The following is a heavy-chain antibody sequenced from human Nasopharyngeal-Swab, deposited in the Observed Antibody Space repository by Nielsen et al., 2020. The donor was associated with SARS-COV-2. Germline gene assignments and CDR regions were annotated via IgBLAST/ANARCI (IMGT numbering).Heavy chain of an antibody. Sequence: GALRLSCAASGFTFNNYNINWVRQAPGKGLEWVSSISSSSTYIYYADSVKGRFTISRDNAKNSLYLQMNSLRAEDTAVYYCARDGLDYDFWSAYFMDVWGQGTTVTVSS. D-gene: IGHD3-3*01. CDR2: ISSSSTYI. J-gene: IGHJ6*02. CDR1: GFTFNNYN. CDR3: ARDGLDYDFWSAYFMDV. V-gene: IGHV3-21*01.